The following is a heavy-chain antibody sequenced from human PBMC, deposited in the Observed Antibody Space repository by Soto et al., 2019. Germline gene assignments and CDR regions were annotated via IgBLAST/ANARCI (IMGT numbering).Heavy chain of an antibody. V-gene: IGHV3-23*01. CDR2: ISGSGADT. J-gene: IGHJ4*02. D-gene: IGHD3-22*01. CDR1: GFTFSNYG. CDR3: AKGSPDSRGYQCFFDY. Sequence: EVQLLESGGGLVQPGGSLRLSCAASGFTFSNYGMSWVRQAPGKGLEWVSAISGSGADTNYADAVKGRVTISRDNSKITLFLKMNSLRAEDTAVYYCAKGSPDSRGYQCFFDYWGQGTLVTVSS.